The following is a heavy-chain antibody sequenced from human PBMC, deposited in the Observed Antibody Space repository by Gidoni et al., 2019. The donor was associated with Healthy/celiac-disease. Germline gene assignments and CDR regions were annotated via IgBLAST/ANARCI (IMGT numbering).Heavy chain of an antibody. CDR1: GFTFRSYS. CDR2: ISSSSSYI. CDR3: ARTVGGGY. Sequence: EVQLVESGGGLVKPGGSLRLSGAAYGFTFRSYSMNWGRQAPGKGLAWVSSISSSSSYIYYADSVMGRFTISRDNAKNSLYLHMNSLRAEDTAVYYCARTVGGGYWGQGTLVTVSS. V-gene: IGHV3-21*01. J-gene: IGHJ4*02. D-gene: IGHD1-26*01.